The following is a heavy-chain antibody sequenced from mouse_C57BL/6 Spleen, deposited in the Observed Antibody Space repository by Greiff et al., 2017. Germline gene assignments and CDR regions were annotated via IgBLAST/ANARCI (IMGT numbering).Heavy chain of an antibody. D-gene: IGHD1-1*01. V-gene: IGHV15-2*01. J-gene: IGHJ1*03. CDR2: ILPSIGRT. CDR3: ARDGSSPYWYSDV. Sequence: SGSELRSPGSSVKLSCKDFDSAVFPIAYMSWVRQTPGHGFEWIGGILPSIGRTIYGEKFEDKVTLDADTLSNTAYLELNSLTSEDSAIYNCARDGSSPYWYSDVWGTGTTVTVSS. CDR1: DSAVFPIAY.